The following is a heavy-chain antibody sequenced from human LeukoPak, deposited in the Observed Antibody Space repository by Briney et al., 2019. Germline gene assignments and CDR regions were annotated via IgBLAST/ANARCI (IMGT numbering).Heavy chain of an antibody. D-gene: IGHD2-15*01. Sequence: GGSLRLSCAASGFIFSNYAMSWVRQAPGKGLEWVSTISGSDDRTYYADSVRGRFTISRDNSKNTLYLQMNSLRAEDTAVYYCAKSRSGGGSCYNYWGQGTPVTVSS. V-gene: IGHV3-23*01. J-gene: IGHJ4*02. CDR1: GFIFSNYA. CDR2: ISGSDDRT. CDR3: AKSRSGGGSCYNY.